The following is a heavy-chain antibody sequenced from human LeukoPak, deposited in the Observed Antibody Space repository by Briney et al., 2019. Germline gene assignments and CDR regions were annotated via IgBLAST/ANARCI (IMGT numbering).Heavy chain of an antibody. Sequence: ASVKVSCKASGYTFTSYYMHWVRQAPGQGLEWMGIINPGGGSTSYAQKFQGRVTMTRDTSTSTVYMELSSLRSEDTAVYYCARDGYYYDSSGYSDAFDIWGQGTMVTVSS. V-gene: IGHV1-46*01. J-gene: IGHJ3*02. CDR1: GYTFTSYY. CDR2: INPGGGST. CDR3: ARDGYYYDSSGYSDAFDI. D-gene: IGHD3-22*01.